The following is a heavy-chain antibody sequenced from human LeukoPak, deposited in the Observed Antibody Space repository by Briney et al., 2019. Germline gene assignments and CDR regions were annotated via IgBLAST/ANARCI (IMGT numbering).Heavy chain of an antibody. J-gene: IGHJ3*02. CDR1: GGTFSTYA. Sequence: SVKVSCKASGGTFSTYAISWVRQAPGQGLEWMGRIIPIFGIANYAQKFQGRVTITADKSTSTAYMELSSLRSEDTAVYYCARGHDVGGSYLAKDAFDIWGQGTMVTVSS. V-gene: IGHV1-69*04. CDR2: IIPIFGIA. D-gene: IGHD1-26*01. CDR3: ARGHDVGGSYLAKDAFDI.